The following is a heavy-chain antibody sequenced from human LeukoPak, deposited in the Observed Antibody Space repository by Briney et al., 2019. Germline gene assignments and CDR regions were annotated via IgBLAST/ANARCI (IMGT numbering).Heavy chain of an antibody. J-gene: IGHJ5*02. D-gene: IGHD4-17*01. Sequence: SETLSLTCAVYGGSFSGYYWSWIRQPPGKGLEWIGEINHSGSTNYNPSLKSRVTISVDTSKNQFSLKLSSVTAADTAVYYCARGRLRGWFDPWGQGTLVTVSS. CDR3: ARGRLRGWFDP. CDR1: GGSFSGYY. V-gene: IGHV4-34*01. CDR2: INHSGST.